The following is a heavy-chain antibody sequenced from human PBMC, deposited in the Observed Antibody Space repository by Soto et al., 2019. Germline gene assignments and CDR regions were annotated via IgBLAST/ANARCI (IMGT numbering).Heavy chain of an antibody. J-gene: IGHJ6*02. D-gene: IGHD2-8*01. CDR2: INPKSGGT. V-gene: IGHV1-2*04. CDR3: ARGDSTDCSNGVCSFFYNHDMDV. Sequence: ASVKVSCKASGYSFTDYHIHCVRQAPGQGLEWLGRINPKSGGTSTAQKFQGWVTMTTGTSISTASMELTRLTSDDTAIYYCARGDSTDCSNGVCSFFYNHDMDVWGQGTTVTVSS. CDR1: GYSFTDYH.